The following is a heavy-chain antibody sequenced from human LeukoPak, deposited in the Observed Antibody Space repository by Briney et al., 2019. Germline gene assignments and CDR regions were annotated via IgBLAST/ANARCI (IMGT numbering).Heavy chain of an antibody. CDR3: AKYVAGTASGMDV. J-gene: IGHJ6*02. Sequence: GGSLRLSCAASGFTFSSYSMNWVRQAPGKGLEWVSSISSSSSYIYYADSVKSRFTISRDNSKNSLYLQMNSLRDEDTAVYYCAKYVAGTASGMDVWGQGTTVTVSS. CDR2: ISSSSSYI. V-gene: IGHV3-21*01. D-gene: IGHD6-19*01. CDR1: GFTFSSYS.